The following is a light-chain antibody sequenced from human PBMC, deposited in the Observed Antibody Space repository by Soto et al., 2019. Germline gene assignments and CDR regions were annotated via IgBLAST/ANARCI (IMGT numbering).Light chain of an antibody. V-gene: IGKV1D-12*01. CDR2: STS. Sequence: DIQMTQSPSSVSASVGDRVTITCRASQGINSWLAWYQQKPGKAPKLLIYSTSNLRSGVPSRFSGSGSVTDFTLTITSLQPEDFATYFCQQSESLPLTFGGGTKVEIK. J-gene: IGKJ4*01. CDR3: QQSESLPLT. CDR1: QGINSW.